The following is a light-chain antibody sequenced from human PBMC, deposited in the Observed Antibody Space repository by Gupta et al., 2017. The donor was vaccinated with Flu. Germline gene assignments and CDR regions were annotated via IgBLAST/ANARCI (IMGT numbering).Light chain of an antibody. J-gene: IGLJ1*01. Sequence: SALTQPPSVSGSPGQSVTISCTGTSSDVGTYNRVSWYQQSPGTAPKLMIYEVSNRPSGVPDRVSGSKSGTTDSLNISGLQGEDEADDYCSSYTSSYTFVFGTGTKVTVL. CDR1: SSDVGTYNR. CDR3: SSYTSSYTFV. CDR2: EVS. V-gene: IGLV2-18*02.